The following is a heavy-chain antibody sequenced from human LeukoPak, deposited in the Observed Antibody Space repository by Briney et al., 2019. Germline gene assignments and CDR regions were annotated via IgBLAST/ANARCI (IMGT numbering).Heavy chain of an antibody. V-gene: IGHV4-30-4*01. Sequence: SETLSLTCTVSGGSISSGDYYWSWIRQPPGKGLEWIGYIYYSGSTYYNPSLKSRVTISVDTSKNQFSLKLSPVTAADTAVYYCARYYDSSGLTGNWFDPWGQGTLVTVSS. CDR1: GGSISSGDYY. J-gene: IGHJ5*02. CDR2: IYYSGST. CDR3: ARYYDSSGLTGNWFDP. D-gene: IGHD3-22*01.